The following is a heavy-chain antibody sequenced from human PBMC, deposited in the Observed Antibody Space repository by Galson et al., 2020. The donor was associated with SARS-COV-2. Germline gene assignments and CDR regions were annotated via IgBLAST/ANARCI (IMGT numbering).Heavy chain of an antibody. CDR2: ISWNSGSI. Sequence: GGSLRLYCAASGFTYDDYAMHWVRQAPGKGLEWVSGISWNSGSIGYADSVKGRFTISSDTAENSLYLQMNRLRAEDTALYSGACSVDSFDYWGQGTLVTVAA. J-gene: IGHJ4*02. V-gene: IGHV3-9*01. CDR3: ACSVDSFDY. CDR1: GFTYDDYA. D-gene: IGHD6-19*01.